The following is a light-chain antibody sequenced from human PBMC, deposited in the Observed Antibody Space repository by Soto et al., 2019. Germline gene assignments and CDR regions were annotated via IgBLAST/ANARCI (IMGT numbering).Light chain of an antibody. CDR3: CSYAGTFTWL. J-gene: IGLJ3*02. Sequence: QSALTQPRSVSESPGQSVTISCSGTDSDVGAYKYVSWYQQYPGKAPKLIIYDVSKRPSGVPDRFSGSKSGNTASLTISGLQVEDEGDYYCCSYAGTFTWLFGGGTKLTVL. V-gene: IGLV2-11*01. CDR2: DVS. CDR1: DSDVGAYKY.